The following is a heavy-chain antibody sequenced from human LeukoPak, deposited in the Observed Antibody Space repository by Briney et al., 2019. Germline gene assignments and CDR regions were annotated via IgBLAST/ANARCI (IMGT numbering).Heavy chain of an antibody. Sequence: GGSLRLSCAASGFTFSSHWMSWVRQAPGKGLEWVANIKKDGSEKYYVDSVKGRFTISRDNAKTSLYLQMNSLRAEDTAVYYCARDLSGVTGYTYGRGVDYWGQGTLVTVSS. D-gene: IGHD5-18*01. V-gene: IGHV3-7*01. CDR1: GFTFSSHW. CDR2: IKKDGSEK. CDR3: ARDLSGVTGYTYGRGVDY. J-gene: IGHJ4*02.